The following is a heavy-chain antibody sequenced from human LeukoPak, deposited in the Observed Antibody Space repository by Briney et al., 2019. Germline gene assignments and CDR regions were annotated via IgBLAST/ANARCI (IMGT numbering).Heavy chain of an antibody. V-gene: IGHV4-30-4*08. CDR2: IYYSGST. CDR3: ARRLWFGELFGAFDI. J-gene: IGHJ3*02. D-gene: IGHD3-10*01. CDR1: GGSISSGDYY. Sequence: SETLSLTCTVSGGSISSGDYYWSWIRQPPGKGLEWIGYIYYSGSTYYNPSLKSRVTISVDTSKNQFSLKLSSVTVADTAVYYCARRLWFGELFGAFDIWGQGTMVTVSS.